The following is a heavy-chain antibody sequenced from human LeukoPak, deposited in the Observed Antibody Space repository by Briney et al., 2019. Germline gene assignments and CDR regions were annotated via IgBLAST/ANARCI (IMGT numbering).Heavy chain of an antibody. CDR2: FDPEDGET. CDR3: ATGRGYDFWSDLDY. J-gene: IGHJ4*02. CDR1: GYTLTELS. D-gene: IGHD3-3*01. Sequence: ASVKVSCKVSGYTLTELSMHWVRQAPGKGLEWMGGFDPEDGETIYAQKFQGRVTMTEDTSTDTAYMELSSLRSEDTAVYYCATGRGYDFWSDLDYWSQGTLVTVSS. V-gene: IGHV1-24*01.